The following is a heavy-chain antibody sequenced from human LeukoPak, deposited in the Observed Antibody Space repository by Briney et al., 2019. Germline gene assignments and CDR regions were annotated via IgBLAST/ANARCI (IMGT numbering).Heavy chain of an antibody. CDR1: GFPFSSYW. Sequence: GSLRLSCAASGFPFSSYWMSWVRQAPGKGLEWVANIKQDGSEKYYVDSVKGRFTISRDNAKNSLYLQMNSLRAEDTAVYYCARLRKGYCTNGVCYYTFFDYWGQGTLVTVSS. D-gene: IGHD2-8*01. J-gene: IGHJ4*02. CDR2: IKQDGSEK. CDR3: ARLRKGYCTNGVCYYTFFDY. V-gene: IGHV3-7*01.